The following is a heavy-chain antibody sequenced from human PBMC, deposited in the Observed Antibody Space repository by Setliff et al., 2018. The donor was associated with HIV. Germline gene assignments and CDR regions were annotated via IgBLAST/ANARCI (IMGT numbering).Heavy chain of an antibody. CDR1: DDSFSNYD. J-gene: IGHJ4*02. Sequence: SETLSLTCVVSDDSFSNYDWTWIRQSPGKALEWIGYISSSGTTTYNPSLRSRVTISIETSNTRFSLWLRSATAADTATYFCARLGRAIDDGGSSLRLDFWGQGMLVTV. CDR2: ISSSGTT. CDR3: ARLGRAIDDGGSSLRLDF. D-gene: IGHD2-21*01. V-gene: IGHV4-4*09.